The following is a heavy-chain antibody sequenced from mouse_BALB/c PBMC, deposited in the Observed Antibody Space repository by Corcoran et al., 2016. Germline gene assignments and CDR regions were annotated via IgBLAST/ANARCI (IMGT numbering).Heavy chain of an antibody. J-gene: IGHJ4*01. CDR1: GYTFTNYG. D-gene: IGHD2-3*01. CDR3: ANMIRGAMDY. V-gene: IGHV9-3-1*01. CDR2: INTYTGEP. Sequence: QIQLVQSGPELKKPGETVKISCKASGYTFTNYGMNWVKQAPGKGLKWMGWINTYTGEPTYADDFKGRFVFSLETSASTAYLQINNLKNEDTATYFCANMIRGAMDYWGQGTSVTVSS.